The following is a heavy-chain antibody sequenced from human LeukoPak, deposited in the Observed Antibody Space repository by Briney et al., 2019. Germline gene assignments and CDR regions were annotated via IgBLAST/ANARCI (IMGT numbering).Heavy chain of an antibody. CDR3: ARNWTFDY. CDR1: GFTFSSYE. Sequence: QPGGSLRLSXAASGFTFSSYEMNWVRQAPGKGLEWVSYISSSGSTIYYAASVKGRFTISSDNAKTSLYLQMNSLSAEDTAVYYGARNWTFDYWGQGTLVTVSS. CDR2: ISSSGSTI. D-gene: IGHD3/OR15-3a*01. V-gene: IGHV3-48*03. J-gene: IGHJ4*02.